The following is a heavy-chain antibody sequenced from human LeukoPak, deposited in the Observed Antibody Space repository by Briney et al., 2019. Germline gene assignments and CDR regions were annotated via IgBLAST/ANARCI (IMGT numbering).Heavy chain of an antibody. D-gene: IGHD3-10*01. V-gene: IGHV5-10-1*01. J-gene: IGHJ4*02. CDR3: ANLHYGSGSVSDF. CDR2: IDPSDSYA. Sequence: GESLKISCKGSGYNFISWVRQMPGKGLEWMGRIDPSDSYATYNPSFQGHVTISGDKPINTAYLQWSSLKASDTAMYYCANLHYGSGSVSDFWGQGTLVTVSS. CDR1: GYNF.